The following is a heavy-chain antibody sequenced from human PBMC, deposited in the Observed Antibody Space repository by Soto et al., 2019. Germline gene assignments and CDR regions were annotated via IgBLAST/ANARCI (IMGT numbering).Heavy chain of an antibody. CDR2: IYYSGST. D-gene: IGHD3-3*01. J-gene: IGHJ6*03. CDR1: GGSISSYY. Sequence: SETLSLTCTVSGGSISSYYWSWIRKPPGKGLEWIGYIYYSGSTNYNPSLKSRVTISVDTSKNQFSLKLSSVTAADTAVYYCAGTISDDLYYYYYMDVWGKGTTVTVSS. V-gene: IGHV4-59*01. CDR3: AGTISDDLYYYYYMDV.